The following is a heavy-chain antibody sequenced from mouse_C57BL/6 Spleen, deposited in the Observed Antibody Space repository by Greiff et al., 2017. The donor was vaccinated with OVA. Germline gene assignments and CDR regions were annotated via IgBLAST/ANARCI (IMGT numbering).Heavy chain of an antibody. CDR1: GYTFTSYW. CDR3: ARKRDYDEDYYAMDY. V-gene: IGHV1-64*01. D-gene: IGHD2-4*01. J-gene: IGHJ4*01. CDR2: IHPNSGST. Sequence: VQLQQPGAELVKPGASVKLSCKASGYTFTSYWMHWVKQRPGQGLEWIGMIHPNSGSTNYNEKFKSKATLTVDKSSSTAYMQLSSLTSEDSAVYYYARKRDYDEDYYAMDYWGQGTSVTVSS.